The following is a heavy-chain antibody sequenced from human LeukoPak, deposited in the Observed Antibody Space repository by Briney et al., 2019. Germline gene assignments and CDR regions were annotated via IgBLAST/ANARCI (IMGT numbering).Heavy chain of an antibody. CDR2: ISAYNGNT. J-gene: IGHJ6*02. CDR1: GYTFTSYG. D-gene: IGHD3-3*01. V-gene: IGHV1-18*01. CDR3: ARLSPDDNFWSGYYYGLDL. Sequence: ASVKVSCKASGYTFTSYGISWARQAPGQGLEWMGWISAYNGNTNYAQKLQGRVTMTTDTSTSTAYMELRSLRSDDTAVYYCARLSPDDNFWSGYYYGLDLWGQGTTVTISS.